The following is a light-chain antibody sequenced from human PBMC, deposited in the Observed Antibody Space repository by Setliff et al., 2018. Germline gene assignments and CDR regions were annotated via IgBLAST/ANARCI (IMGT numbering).Light chain of an antibody. V-gene: IGLV2-14*03. CDR1: SSDIGGYNY. J-gene: IGLJ2*01. CDR3: ISYTNSSTYVV. CDR2: DVS. Sequence: QSVLTQPASVSGSPGQSITISCTGTSSDIGGYNYVPWCQQHPGKAPKLMIYDVSQRPSGVSNRFSGSKSGNTASLTISGLQAEDEADYYCISYTNSSTYVVFGGGTKVTVL.